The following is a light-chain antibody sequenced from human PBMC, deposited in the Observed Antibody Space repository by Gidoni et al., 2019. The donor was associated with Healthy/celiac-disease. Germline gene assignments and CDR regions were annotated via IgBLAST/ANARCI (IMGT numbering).Light chain of an antibody. CDR2: DDS. V-gene: IGLV3-21*02. J-gene: IGLJ2*01. Sequence: SYVPTQPPSVALAPGPTARITCGGNNIGSKSVHWYQQKPGQAPVLVVYDDSDLPSGIPERFSGSNSGNTATLTISRVEAGDEADYYCQVWDSRGVFGGGTKLTVL. CDR3: QVWDSRGV. CDR1: NIGSKS.